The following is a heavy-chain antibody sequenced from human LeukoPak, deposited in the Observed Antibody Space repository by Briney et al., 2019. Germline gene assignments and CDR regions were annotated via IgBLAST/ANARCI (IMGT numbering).Heavy chain of an antibody. Sequence: GESLKISCKGSGYSFTKYWIGWVRQMPGKGLEWMGIIYPGDSDTRYSPSFQGQVTISVDESISTAYLQWSSLKASDTAVYYCARQTHNNWFDPWGQGTLVTVSS. J-gene: IGHJ5*02. CDR3: ARQTHNNWFDP. CDR2: IYPGDSDT. CDR1: GYSFTKYW. V-gene: IGHV5-51*01. D-gene: IGHD4-23*01.